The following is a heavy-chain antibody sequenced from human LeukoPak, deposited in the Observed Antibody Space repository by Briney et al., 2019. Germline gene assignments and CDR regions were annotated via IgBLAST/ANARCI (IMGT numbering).Heavy chain of an antibody. D-gene: IGHD3-16*02. CDR2: ISYDESNK. V-gene: IGHV3-30*18. Sequence: PGGSLRLSCAASGFTFSSYGMHWVRQAPGKGLEWVAVISYDESNKYYADSVKGRFTIFRDNSKNTVYLQMNSLRVEDTAVYYCAKSLYGGCDYWGQGTVVTVSS. CDR3: AKSLYGGCDY. CDR1: GFTFSSYG. J-gene: IGHJ4*02.